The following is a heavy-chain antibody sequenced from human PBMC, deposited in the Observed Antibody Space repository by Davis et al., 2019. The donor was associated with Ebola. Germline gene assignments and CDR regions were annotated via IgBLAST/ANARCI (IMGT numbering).Heavy chain of an antibody. D-gene: IGHD3-10*01. CDR1: GFTFSSYS. CDR3: EGSGTTAGDV. J-gene: IGHJ6*02. CDR2: ISSSSSYI. Sequence: PGGSLRLSCAASGFTFSSYSMNWVRQAPGKGLEWVSSISSSSSYIYYADSVKGRFTISRDDSKNTAYLQMNSLKTEDTAVYYCEGSGTTAGDVWGQGTTVTVSS. V-gene: IGHV3-21*04.